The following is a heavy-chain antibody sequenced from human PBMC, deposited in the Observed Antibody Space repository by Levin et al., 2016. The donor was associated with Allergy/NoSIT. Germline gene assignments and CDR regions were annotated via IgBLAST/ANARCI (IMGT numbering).Heavy chain of an antibody. V-gene: IGHV4-31*03. CDR3: ARAYSSSWRGDWFDP. D-gene: IGHD6-13*01. CDR2: IYYSGST. Sequence: SETLSLTCTVSGGSISSGGYYWSWIRQHPGKGLEWIGYIYYSGSTYYNPSLKSRVTISVDTSKNQFSLKLSSVTAADTAVYYCARAYSSSWRGDWFDPWGQGTLVTVSS. J-gene: IGHJ5*02. CDR1: GGSISSGGYY.